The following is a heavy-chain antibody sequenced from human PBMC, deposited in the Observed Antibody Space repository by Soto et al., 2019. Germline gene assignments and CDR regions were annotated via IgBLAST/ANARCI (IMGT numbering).Heavy chain of an antibody. Sequence: GGSLRLSCAASGFTFSSYAMSWVRQAPGKGLEWVSAISGSGGSTYYADSVKGRFTISRDNSKNTLYLQMNSLKTEDTAVYYCTTDVSSGYYYYYGMDVWGQGTTVTVSS. J-gene: IGHJ6*02. V-gene: IGHV3-23*01. D-gene: IGHD6-19*01. CDR1: GFTFSSYA. CDR3: TTDVSSGYYYYYGMDV. CDR2: ISGSGGST.